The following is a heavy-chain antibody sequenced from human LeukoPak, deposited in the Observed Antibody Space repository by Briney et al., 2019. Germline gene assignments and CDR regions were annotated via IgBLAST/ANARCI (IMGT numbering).Heavy chain of an antibody. CDR2: MNPNSGNT. V-gene: IGHV1-8*01. CDR1: GYTFTSYD. D-gene: IGHD3-10*01. J-gene: IGHJ4*02. CDR3: AWDYYGSGALRY. Sequence: ASVKVSCKASGYTFTSYDINWVRQATGQGLEWMGWMNPNSGNTGYAQKFQGRVTITRNTSISTAYMELSSLRSEDTAVYYCAWDYYGSGALRYWGQATLVTVSS.